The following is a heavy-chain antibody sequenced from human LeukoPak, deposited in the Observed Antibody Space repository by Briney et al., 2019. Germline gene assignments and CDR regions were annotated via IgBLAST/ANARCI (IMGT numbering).Heavy chain of an antibody. D-gene: IGHD1-26*01. CDR2: IIPIFGTA. V-gene: IGHV1-69*13. Sequence: SVKVSCKASGYTFTSYGISWVRQAPEQGLEWMGGIIPIFGTANYAQKFQGRVTITADESTSTAYMELSSLRSEDTAVYYCARDAGLVGATRAFDIWGQGTMVTVSS. CDR3: ARDAGLVGATRAFDI. CDR1: GYTFTSYG. J-gene: IGHJ3*02.